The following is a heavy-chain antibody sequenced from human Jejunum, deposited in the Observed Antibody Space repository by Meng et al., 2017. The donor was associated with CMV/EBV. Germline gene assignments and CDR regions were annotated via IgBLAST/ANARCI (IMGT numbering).Heavy chain of an antibody. Sequence: WVTVGFSFSAAWMSWVRQGSGKGLEWVANINEDGGEKHQVGSVEGRFTISRDNAKNSLYLQMNSLRVEDTALYYCAQYKEDALHIWGQGTTVTVSS. V-gene: IGHV3-7*01. CDR1: GFSFSAAW. CDR3: AQYKEDALHI. J-gene: IGHJ3*02. CDR2: INEDGGEK. D-gene: IGHD1-1*01.